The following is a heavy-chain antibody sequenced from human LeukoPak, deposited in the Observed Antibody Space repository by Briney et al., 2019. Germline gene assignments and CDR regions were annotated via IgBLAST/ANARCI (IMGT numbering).Heavy chain of an antibody. CDR3: ARDKNWKPDY. CDR1: GYTFINYQ. Sequence: ASVKVSCRTSGYTFINYQIHWVRQAPGQGLEWMGWISAYNGNTNYAQRLQGRVTMTTDTSTSTVYMELRSLRSDDTAVYYCARDKNWKPDYWGQGTLVTVSS. J-gene: IGHJ4*02. CDR2: ISAYNGNT. V-gene: IGHV1-18*04. D-gene: IGHD1-1*01.